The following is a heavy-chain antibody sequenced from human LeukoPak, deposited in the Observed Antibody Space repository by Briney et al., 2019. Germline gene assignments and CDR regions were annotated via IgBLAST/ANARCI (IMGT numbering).Heavy chain of an antibody. Sequence: SVKVSCKASGYTFSGYYMHWVRQAPGQGLEWMGWINPNTGGTNYAQKFQGRVTVTRDTSINTAYMELSRLRSDDTAVYYCARDPAIYYESDYYFDYWGQGTLVTVSS. J-gene: IGHJ4*02. V-gene: IGHV1-2*02. CDR1: GYTFSGYY. CDR3: ARDPAIYYESDYYFDY. CDR2: INPNTGGT. D-gene: IGHD3-22*01.